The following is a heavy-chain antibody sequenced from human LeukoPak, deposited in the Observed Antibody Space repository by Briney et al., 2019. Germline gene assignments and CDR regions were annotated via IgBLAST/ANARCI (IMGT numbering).Heavy chain of an antibody. CDR3: ARAHNWKYGTFDY. D-gene: IGHD1-7*01. Sequence: GGSLRLSCAASGFTFSGYSMNWVRQAPGKGLEWVSSISSSSSYIYYADSVKGRFTISRDNAKNSLYLQMNSLRAEDTAVYYCARAHNWKYGTFDYWGQGTLVTVSS. CDR2: ISSSSSYI. J-gene: IGHJ4*02. CDR1: GFTFSGYS. V-gene: IGHV3-21*01.